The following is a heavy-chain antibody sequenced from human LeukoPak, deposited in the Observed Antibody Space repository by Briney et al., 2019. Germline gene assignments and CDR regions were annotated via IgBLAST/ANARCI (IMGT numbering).Heavy chain of an antibody. Sequence: PGGSLRLSCAASGFTVSSNYMSWVRQAPGKGLEWVSVIYSGGSTYYADSVKGRFTISRDNSKNTLYLQMNSLRAEDTAVYYCARRKPYSGSYSDYWGQGTLVTVSS. D-gene: IGHD1-26*01. CDR1: GFTVSSNY. V-gene: IGHV3-53*01. CDR2: IYSGGST. J-gene: IGHJ4*02. CDR3: ARRKPYSGSYSDY.